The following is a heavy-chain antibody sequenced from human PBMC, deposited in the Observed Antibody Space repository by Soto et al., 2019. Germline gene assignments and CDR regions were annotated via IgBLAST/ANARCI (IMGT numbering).Heavy chain of an antibody. Sequence: SETLSLTCTVSGGSISGYYWSWIRQPPGKGLEWIGNVYYSGGAKYNPSGKRRVSISVDTSKNQFSLNLSSVTAADTAVYYCTRDGDGRMTTNPYYYYGMDVWPRDHGHRLL. V-gene: IGHV4-59*01. J-gene: IGHJ6*02. D-gene: IGHD2-21*02. CDR2: VYYSGGA. CDR1: GGSISGYY. CDR3: TRDGDGRMTTNPYYYYGMDV.